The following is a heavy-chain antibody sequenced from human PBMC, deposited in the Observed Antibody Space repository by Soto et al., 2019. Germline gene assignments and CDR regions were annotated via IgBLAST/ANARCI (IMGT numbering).Heavy chain of an antibody. Sequence: EVQLLESGGGLVQPGGSLRLSCAASGFTFSSYAMSWVRQAPGKGLEWVSAISGSGGSTYYADSVKGRFTISRDNSKNTLYLQMNSLRAEDTAVYYCAKVARDGYNAYYYYGMDVWGQGTTVTVSS. D-gene: IGHD5-12*01. CDR1: GFTFSSYA. J-gene: IGHJ6*02. V-gene: IGHV3-23*01. CDR3: AKVARDGYNAYYYYGMDV. CDR2: ISGSGGST.